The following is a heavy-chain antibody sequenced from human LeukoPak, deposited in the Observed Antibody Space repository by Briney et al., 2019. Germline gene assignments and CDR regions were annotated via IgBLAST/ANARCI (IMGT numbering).Heavy chain of an antibody. CDR3: ARSDFWSGYSD. V-gene: IGHV4-30-2*01. J-gene: IGHJ4*02. CDR1: GGSISGGGYY. Sequence: SQTLSLTCTVSGGSISGGGYYCSWIRQPPGKGLEWIGYIYHSGSTYYNPSLKSRVTISVDRSKNQFSLKLSSVTAADTAVYYCARSDFWSGYSDWGQGTLVTVSS. CDR2: IYHSGST. D-gene: IGHD3-3*01.